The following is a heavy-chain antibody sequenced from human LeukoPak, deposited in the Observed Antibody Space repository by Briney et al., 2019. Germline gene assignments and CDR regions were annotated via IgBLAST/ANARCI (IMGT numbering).Heavy chain of an antibody. V-gene: IGHV1-2*02. CDR1: GYTFTDYY. CDR2: ITPNNGAT. Sequence: ASVKVSCKASGYTFTDYYIHWVRQAPGQGLEWMGWITPNNGATNSPQKFQDRVTMTRDTSISTAYMELTRLRSDDTAVYYCARGGGGMYSSSPVDYWGQGTLVTVSS. CDR3: ARGGGGMYSSSPVDY. D-gene: IGHD6-13*01. J-gene: IGHJ4*02.